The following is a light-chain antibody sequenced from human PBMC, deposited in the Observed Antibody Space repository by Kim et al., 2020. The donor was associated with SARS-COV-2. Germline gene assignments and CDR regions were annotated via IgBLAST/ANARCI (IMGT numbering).Light chain of an antibody. J-gene: IGLJ2*01. CDR2: NDS. Sequence: PGRSAQISRGTTCLGSNGVNGYQQRPGPVPGLVISNDSVRPPGIPERISGANSGNTATVTIGRVEAGDEADYYCQVWDSSDDHRVVFGGGTQLTVL. CDR1: CLGSNG. V-gene: IGLV3-21*04. CDR3: QVWDSSDDHRVV.